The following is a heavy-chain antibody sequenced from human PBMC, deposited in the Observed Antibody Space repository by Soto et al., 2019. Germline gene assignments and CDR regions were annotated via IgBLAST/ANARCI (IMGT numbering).Heavy chain of an antibody. CDR3: ARDGGLYWYFDL. Sequence: ASVKVSCKASGYTFASYAINWMRQAPGQGLEWMGWISAYNGNTNYAQKLQGRVTMTTDTSTSTAYMELRSLRSDDTAVYYCARDGGLYWYFDLWGRGTLVTVSS. D-gene: IGHD6-25*01. CDR2: ISAYNGNT. V-gene: IGHV1-18*01. J-gene: IGHJ2*01. CDR1: GYTFASYA.